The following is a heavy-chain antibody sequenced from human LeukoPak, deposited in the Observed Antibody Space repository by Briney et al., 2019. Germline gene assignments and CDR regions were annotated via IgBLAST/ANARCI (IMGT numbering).Heavy chain of an antibody. V-gene: IGHV3-20*04. J-gene: IGHJ6*03. Sequence: GGSLRLSCAASGFTFDDYGMSWVRQAPGKGLEWVSGINWNGGSTGYADSVKGRFTNSRDSAKNSLYLQMGSLRAEDTALYYCARAAGTGYYYYMDVWGKGTTVTVSS. CDR1: GFTFDDYG. CDR2: INWNGGST. CDR3: ARAAGTGYYYYMDV. D-gene: IGHD1-1*01.